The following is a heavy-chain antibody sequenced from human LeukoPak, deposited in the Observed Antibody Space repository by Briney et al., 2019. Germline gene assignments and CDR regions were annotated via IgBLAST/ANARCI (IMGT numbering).Heavy chain of an antibody. D-gene: IGHD2-15*01. Sequence: GSLRLSCAASEFTFSSYAMHWVRQAPGKGLEYVSAVSNNGGSTYYADSVKGRFTISRDNSKNTLYLQMSSLRAEDTAVYYCVPGHCSGGSCFPFDYWGQGTLVTVSS. V-gene: IGHV3-64D*06. CDR1: EFTFSSYA. CDR3: VPGHCSGGSCFPFDY. CDR2: VSNNGGST. J-gene: IGHJ4*02.